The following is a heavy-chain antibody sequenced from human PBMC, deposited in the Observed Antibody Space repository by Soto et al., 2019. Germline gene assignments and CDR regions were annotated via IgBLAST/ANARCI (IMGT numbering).Heavy chain of an antibody. CDR2: IIPVLDIE. J-gene: IGHJ4*02. CDR3: AGLTETGTTASDY. CDR1: GGTFSSYT. Sequence: QVQLVQSGAEVKKPGSSVKVSCKVSGGTFSSYTISWVRQAPGQGLEWMGRIIPVLDIEKYAQKFQGRVTMTADKSTSTAYMELVSLRSEDTAVYYCAGLTETGTTASDYWGQGTLVNVSS. V-gene: IGHV1-69*02. D-gene: IGHD1-7*01.